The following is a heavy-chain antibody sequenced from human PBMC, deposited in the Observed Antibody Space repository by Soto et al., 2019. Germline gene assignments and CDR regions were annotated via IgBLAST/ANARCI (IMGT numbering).Heavy chain of an antibody. D-gene: IGHD6-6*01. CDR1: GFTFSNAW. CDR3: TTALGRAARPRAFDI. CDR2: IKNNTNGGAT. Sequence: GGSLRLSCAASGFTFSNAWMSWVRQAPGKGLEWVGRIKNNTNGGATDYSAPVKGRFTISSDESKNTLYLQMHSLKTEDAAVYYCTTALGRAARPRAFDIWGQGTMVTVSS. V-gene: IGHV3-15*01. J-gene: IGHJ3*02.